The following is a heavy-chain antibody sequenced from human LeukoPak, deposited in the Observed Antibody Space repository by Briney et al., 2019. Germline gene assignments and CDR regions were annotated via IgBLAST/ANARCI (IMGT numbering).Heavy chain of an antibody. J-gene: IGHJ4*02. Sequence: ASVKVSCKASGGTFSSYAISWVRQAPGQGLEWMGGIIPIFGTANYAQKFQGRVTITADQSTSTAYMELSSLRSEDTAVYYCARSQQQLDPFDYWGQGTLVTVSS. V-gene: IGHV1-69*13. D-gene: IGHD6-13*01. CDR1: GGTFSSYA. CDR3: ARSQQQLDPFDY. CDR2: IIPIFGTA.